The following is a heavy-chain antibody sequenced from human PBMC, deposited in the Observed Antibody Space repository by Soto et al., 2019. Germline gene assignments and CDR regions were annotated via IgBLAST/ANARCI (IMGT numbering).Heavy chain of an antibody. CDR1: GYSFTSYW. D-gene: IGHD6-13*01. V-gene: IGHV5-51*01. CDR3: ASHSRAAAGTFGAFDI. CDR2: IYPGDSDT. J-gene: IGHJ3*02. Sequence: EVQLVQSGAEVKKPGESLKISCKGSGYSFTSYWIGWVRQMPGKGLEWMGIIYPGDSDTRYSPSFQGQVTISADKSIXRAYLQWSSLKASDTAMYYCASHSRAAAGTFGAFDIWGQGTMVTVSS.